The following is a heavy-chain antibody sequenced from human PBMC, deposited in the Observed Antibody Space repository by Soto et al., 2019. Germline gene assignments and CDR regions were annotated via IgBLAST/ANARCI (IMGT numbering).Heavy chain of an antibody. CDR3: TTGNYAGLY. Sequence: EVQLVESGGGLVKPGGSLRLSCAASGFTFSDAWMSWVRQAPGKGLEWVGRIKSKADGETTDYAAPVRGRFAISRDDSENTLYVQMNSLNNEDAAVYYCTTGNYAGLYWGQGTLVTVSS. CDR1: GFTFSDAW. CDR2: IKSKADGETT. J-gene: IGHJ4*02. V-gene: IGHV3-15*01. D-gene: IGHD3-16*01.